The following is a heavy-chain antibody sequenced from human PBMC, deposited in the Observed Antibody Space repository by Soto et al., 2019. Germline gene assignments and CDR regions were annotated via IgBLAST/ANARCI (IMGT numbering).Heavy chain of an antibody. CDR3: ARNTSRLGWFDS. CDR2: IYYVGST. D-gene: IGHD7-27*01. J-gene: IGHJ5*01. CDR1: GVSIKSGDNY. V-gene: IGHV4-30-4*08. Sequence: QVQLQESGPGQVKPSQTLSLTCSVSGVSIKSGDNYWSWIRQPPGKGLEWIGNIYYVGSTSYNPSPXSXXSMSVDTSKNQFSLKLTSVTAADTAVYYCARNTSRLGWFDSWGQGTLVTVSS.